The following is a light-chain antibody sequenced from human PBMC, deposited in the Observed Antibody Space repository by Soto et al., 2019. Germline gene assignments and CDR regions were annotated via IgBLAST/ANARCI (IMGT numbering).Light chain of an antibody. V-gene: IGLV1-40*01. CDR3: QFYDTRLSVV. J-gene: IGLJ2*01. CDR1: SSNIGAGYD. Sequence: QSVLTQPPSVSGAPGQRVTISCTGSSSNIGAGYDVHWYQQLPGTAPKLLIYANSNRPSGVPDRFSGSKSGTSASLAITGLQPEDEADHYCQFYDTRLSVVFGGGTKLTVL. CDR2: ANS.